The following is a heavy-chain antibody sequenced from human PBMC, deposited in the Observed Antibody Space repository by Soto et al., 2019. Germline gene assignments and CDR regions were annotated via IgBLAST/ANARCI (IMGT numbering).Heavy chain of an antibody. CDR2: IIPIFGTA. CDR1: GGTFSSYA. V-gene: IGHV1-69*12. D-gene: IGHD3-10*01. CDR3: AGVGEGITRVREHYGMDV. J-gene: IGHJ6*02. Sequence: QVQLVQSGAEVKKPGSSVKVSCKASGGTFSSYAISWVRQAPGQGLEWMGGIIPIFGTANYAQKFQGRVTITADESTSTAYMELSSLRSEDTAVYYCAGVGEGITRVREHYGMDVWGQGPTVTVSS.